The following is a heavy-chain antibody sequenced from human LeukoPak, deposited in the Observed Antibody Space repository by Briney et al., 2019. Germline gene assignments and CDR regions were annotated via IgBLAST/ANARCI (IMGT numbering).Heavy chain of an antibody. Sequence: GGSLRLSCAASRFTFNTSTMNWVRQAPGKGLEWVSSISSRSSYIYYADSVKGRFTISRDNSKNTLYLQMNSLRAEDTAVYYCARGFPNTAMVGYWGQGTLVTVSS. CDR1: RFTFNTST. V-gene: IGHV3-21*01. CDR3: ARGFPNTAMVGY. D-gene: IGHD5-18*01. CDR2: ISSRSSYI. J-gene: IGHJ4*02.